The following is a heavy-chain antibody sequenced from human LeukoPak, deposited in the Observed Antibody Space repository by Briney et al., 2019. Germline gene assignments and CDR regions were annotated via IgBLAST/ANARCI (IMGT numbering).Heavy chain of an antibody. V-gene: IGHV3-48*03. J-gene: IGHJ4*02. Sequence: GGSLRLTCADSGFTFSSYEMNWVRQAPGKGLEWVSYISSSGSTIYYADSVKGRFTISRDNAKNSLYLQMNSLRVEDTAVYYCARVPYDSSGYYYDYWGQGTLVTVSS. CDR1: GFTFSSYE. D-gene: IGHD3-22*01. CDR3: ARVPYDSSGYYYDY. CDR2: ISSSGSTI.